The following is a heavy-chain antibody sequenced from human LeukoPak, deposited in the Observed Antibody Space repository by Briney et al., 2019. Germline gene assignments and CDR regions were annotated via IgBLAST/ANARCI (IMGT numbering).Heavy chain of an antibody. CDR3: CGLNSYDGSGYFDY. D-gene: IGHD3-22*01. CDR1: GFTFSSYA. CDR2: ISGSGGSI. V-gene: IGHV3-23*01. J-gene: IGHJ4*02. Sequence: GGSLRLSCAASGFTFSSYAMSWVRQAPGKGLEWVSAISGSGGSIYYADSVKGRFTISRDNSKNTLYLQMNSLRAEDTAVYYCCGLNSYDGSGYFDYWGQGTLVTVSS.